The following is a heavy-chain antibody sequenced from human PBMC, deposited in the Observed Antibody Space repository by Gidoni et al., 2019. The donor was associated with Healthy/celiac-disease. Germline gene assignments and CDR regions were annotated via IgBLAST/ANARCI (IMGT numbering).Heavy chain of an antibody. D-gene: IGHD6-13*01. J-gene: IGHJ6*02. CDR2: ISSSSSYI. Sequence: EVQLVESGGGLVKPGGSLRLSCAASGFTFSSYSMTWVRQAPGKGLEWVSSISSSSSYIYYADSVKGRFTISRDNAKNSLYLQMNSLRAEDTAVYYCARLRQQLVRSLYYYYYGMDVWGQGTTVTVSS. V-gene: IGHV3-21*01. CDR1: GFTFSSYS. CDR3: ARLRQQLVRSLYYYYYGMDV.